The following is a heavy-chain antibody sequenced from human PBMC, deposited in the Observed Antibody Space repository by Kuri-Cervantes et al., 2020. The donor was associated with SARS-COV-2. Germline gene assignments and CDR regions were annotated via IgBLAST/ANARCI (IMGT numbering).Heavy chain of an antibody. CDR2: IKKDGSEK. CDR1: GFSFSMYW. CDR3: VRERWLELDAFAI. J-gene: IGHJ3*02. Sequence: ETLSLTCAASGFSFSMYWMSWVRQAPGKGLEWVANIKKDGSEKYYVDSVKGRFTISRDNAKNSLYLQMNSLRAEDTAVYYCVRERWLELDAFAIWGQGTMVTVSS. D-gene: IGHD6-19*01. V-gene: IGHV3-7*01.